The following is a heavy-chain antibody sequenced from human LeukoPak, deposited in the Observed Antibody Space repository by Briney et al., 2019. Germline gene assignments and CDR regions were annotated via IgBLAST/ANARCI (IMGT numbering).Heavy chain of an antibody. Sequence: GGSLRLSCAASGFTFSSHSMNWVRQAPGKGLEWVSYISTRSSTIYYAESVEGRFTIARDNAKNSLYLQMNTLRAEDTAVYYCARDRAAPGWYFDLWGRGTLVTVSS. CDR1: GFTFSSHS. D-gene: IGHD2-15*01. CDR3: ARDRAAPGWYFDL. V-gene: IGHV3-48*01. CDR2: ISTRSSTI. J-gene: IGHJ2*01.